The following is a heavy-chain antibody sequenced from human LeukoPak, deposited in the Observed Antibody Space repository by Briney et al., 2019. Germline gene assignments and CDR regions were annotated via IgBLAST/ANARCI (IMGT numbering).Heavy chain of an antibody. Sequence: PGGSLRLSCAASGFTFSSYEMNWVRQAPGKGLEWVSYISSSGSTIYYADSVKGRFTISRDNAKNTLYLQMNSLRAEDTAVYYCARERYSGGWYYFDYWGQGTLVTVSS. CDR1: GFTFSSYE. V-gene: IGHV3-48*03. CDR2: ISSSGSTI. J-gene: IGHJ4*02. D-gene: IGHD6-19*01. CDR3: ARERYSGGWYYFDY.